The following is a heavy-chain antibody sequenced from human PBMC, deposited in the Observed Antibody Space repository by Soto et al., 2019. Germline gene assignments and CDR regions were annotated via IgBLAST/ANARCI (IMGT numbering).Heavy chain of an antibody. Sequence: QTGGSLRLSCAASGFTFSSFEMNWVRQAPDKGLEWASYISSSGSTKYYADSVKGRFATSRDNAKNSLWLQMSSLRAEDTAVYYCARGDYPFPYYYYGLDVWGLGTTVTVSS. V-gene: IGHV3-48*03. CDR1: GFTFSSFE. CDR2: ISSSGSTK. J-gene: IGHJ6*02. D-gene: IGHD4-17*01. CDR3: ARGDYPFPYYYYGLDV.